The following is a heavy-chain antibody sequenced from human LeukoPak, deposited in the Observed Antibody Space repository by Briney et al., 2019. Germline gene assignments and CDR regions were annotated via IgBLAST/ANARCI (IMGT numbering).Heavy chain of an antibody. CDR3: ARDSPFEWDVFGDSFDI. D-gene: IGHD1-26*01. V-gene: IGHV4-59*11. CDR2: MHYSGNT. J-gene: IGHJ3*02. CDR1: GGSISGHY. Sequence: SETLSLICTVSGGSISGHYWSWIRQSPGKGLEWIGFMHYSGNTNSNPSLRSRVTISMDTSKNHFSLKMSSVTAADTAVYYCARDSPFEWDVFGDSFDIWGQETVVTVSS.